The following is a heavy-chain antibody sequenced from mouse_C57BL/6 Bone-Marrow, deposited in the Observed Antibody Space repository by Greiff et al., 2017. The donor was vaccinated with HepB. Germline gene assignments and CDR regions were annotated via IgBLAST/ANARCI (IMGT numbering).Heavy chain of an antibody. CDR2: IYPGSGST. CDR1: GYTFTSYW. CDR3: ARRYDGYSYWYFDV. J-gene: IGHJ1*03. Sequence: VQLQQPGAELVKPGASVKMSCKASGYTFTSYWITWVKQRPGQGLEWIGDIYPGSGSTNYNGKFKGKATLTADKSSSTAYMQLSSLTSEDSAVYFCARRYDGYSYWYFDVWGTGTTVTVSS. D-gene: IGHD2-3*01. V-gene: IGHV1-55*01.